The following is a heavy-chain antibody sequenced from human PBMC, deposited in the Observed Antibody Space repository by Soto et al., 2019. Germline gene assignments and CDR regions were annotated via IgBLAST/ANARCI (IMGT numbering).Heavy chain of an antibody. CDR3: ARDRGSRDRYNSDY. D-gene: IGHD5-12*01. Sequence: PGGSLRLSCAASGFTVSSYYMSWVRQAPGKGLEWVSVIYSGGSTYYADSVKGRFTISRDNSKNTLYLQMNSLRAEDTAVYYCARDRGSRDRYNSDYWGQGTLVTVSS. CDR2: IYSGGST. V-gene: IGHV3-53*01. CDR1: GFTVSSYY. J-gene: IGHJ4*02.